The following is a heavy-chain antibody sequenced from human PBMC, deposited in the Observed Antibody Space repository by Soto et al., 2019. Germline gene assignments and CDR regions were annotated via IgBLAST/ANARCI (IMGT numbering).Heavy chain of an antibody. Sequence: SETLSLTCAVSGGSISSGGYSWSWIRQPPGKGLEWIGYIYHSGSTYYNPSLKSRVTISVDRSKNQSSLKLSSVTAADTAVYYCARVKLHDYVWGSYRSYYFDYWGQGTLVTVSS. CDR3: ARVKLHDYVWGSYRSYYFDY. V-gene: IGHV4-30-2*01. CDR2: IYHSGST. J-gene: IGHJ4*02. D-gene: IGHD3-16*02. CDR1: GGSISSGGYS.